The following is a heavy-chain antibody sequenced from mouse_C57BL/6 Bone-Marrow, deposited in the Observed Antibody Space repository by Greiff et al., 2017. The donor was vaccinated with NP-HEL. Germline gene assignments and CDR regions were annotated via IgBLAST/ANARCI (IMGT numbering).Heavy chain of an antibody. CDR1: GFTFSDAW. V-gene: IGHV6-6*01. D-gene: IGHD1-1*01. J-gene: IGHJ3*01. CDR2: IRNKANNHAT. Sequence: EVQRVESGGGLVQPGGSMKLSCAASGFTFSDAWMDWVRQSPEKGLEWVAEIRNKANNHATYYAESVKGRFTISRDDSKSSVYLQMNSLRAEDTGIYYCTRTTVVATEEWFAYWGQGTLVTVSA. CDR3: TRTTVVATEEWFAY.